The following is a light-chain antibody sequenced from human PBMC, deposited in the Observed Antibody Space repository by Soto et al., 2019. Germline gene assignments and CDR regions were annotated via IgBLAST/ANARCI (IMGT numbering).Light chain of an antibody. CDR3: SSHIPSNTWV. CDR1: SSDVGTYNY. Sequence: QSALTQPASVSGSPGQSITISCTGTSSDVGTYNYVSWYQQHPGRAPKLIIYEVSNRPSGLSHRFSGSKSGNTASLTISGLQADDEADYYCSSHIPSNTWVFGGGTKLTVL. V-gene: IGLV2-14*01. J-gene: IGLJ3*02. CDR2: EVS.